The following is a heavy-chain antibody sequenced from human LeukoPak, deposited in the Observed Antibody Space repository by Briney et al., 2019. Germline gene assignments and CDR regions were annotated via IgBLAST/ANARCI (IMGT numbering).Heavy chain of an antibody. J-gene: IGHJ5*02. CDR3: ARDRGRGYCSSTSCYTPPNWFDP. D-gene: IGHD2-2*02. CDR2: IYTSGST. CDR1: GGSISSGSYY. Sequence: KPSQTLSLTCTVSGGSISSGSYYWSWIRQPAGKGLEWIGRIYTSGSTNYNPSLKRRVTISVDTSKNQFSLKLSSVTAADTAVYYCARDRGRGYCSSTSCYTPPNWFDPWGQGTLVTVSS. V-gene: IGHV4-61*02.